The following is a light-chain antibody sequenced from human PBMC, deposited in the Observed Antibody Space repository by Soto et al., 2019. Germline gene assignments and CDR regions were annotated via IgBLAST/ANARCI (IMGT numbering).Light chain of an antibody. CDR2: DAS. Sequence: DIKMTQSPSSLSASVGDSVTLTCQASEDVSDYVNWYQKKPGRAPKLLIYDASKLETGVPSRFSGSGSGTDFTFTIRDLQPEDFATYYCQLYKNVILTFGGGTRVDI. J-gene: IGKJ4*01. V-gene: IGKV1-33*01. CDR1: EDVSDY. CDR3: QLYKNVILT.